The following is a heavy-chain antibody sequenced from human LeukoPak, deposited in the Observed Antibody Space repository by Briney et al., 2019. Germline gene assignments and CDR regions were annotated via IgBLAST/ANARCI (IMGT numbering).Heavy chain of an antibody. V-gene: IGHV3-23*01. CDR2: ISGSGGST. J-gene: IGHJ4*02. D-gene: IGHD4-11*01. Sequence: GGSLRLSCAASGFTFSSCSMSWVRQAPGKGLEWVSVISGSGGSTYYADSVKGRFTISRDNSKNTLYLQMNSLRAEDTAVYYCAKDSGKDYSNFNPLDYWGQGTLVTVSS. CDR1: GFTFSSCS. CDR3: AKDSGKDYSNFNPLDY.